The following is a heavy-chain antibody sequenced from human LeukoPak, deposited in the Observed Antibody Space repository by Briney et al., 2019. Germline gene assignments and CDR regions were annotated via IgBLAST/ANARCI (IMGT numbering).Heavy chain of an antibody. J-gene: IGHJ5*02. CDR3: ARGSRSRRFRAAYNWFDP. V-gene: IGHV4-34*01. CDR1: GGSFSGYY. Sequence: SETLSLTCAVYGGSFSGYYWSWIRQPPGKGLEWIGEINHSGSTNYNPSLKSRVTISVDTSKNQFSLKLSSMTAADTAVYYCARGSRSRRFRAAYNWFDPWGQGTLVTVSS. CDR2: INHSGST. D-gene: IGHD3-3*01.